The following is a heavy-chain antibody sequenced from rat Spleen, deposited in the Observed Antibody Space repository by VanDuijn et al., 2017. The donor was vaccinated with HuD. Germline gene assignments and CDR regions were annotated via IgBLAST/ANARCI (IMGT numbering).Heavy chain of an antibody. J-gene: IGHJ3*01. D-gene: IGHD4-3*01. CDR1: GLTFSDYN. CDR2: ISSDGSST. CDR3: ARHSENSGYEGFAY. V-gene: IGHV5-7*01. Sequence: EVQLVESGGGLVQPGRSLRLSCAASGLTFSDYNMAWVRQAPTKGLEWVATISSDGSSTYYRDSVKGRFTISRDNAKSTLYLRMDSLRSEDTATYYCARHSENSGYEGFAYWGQGTLVTVAS.